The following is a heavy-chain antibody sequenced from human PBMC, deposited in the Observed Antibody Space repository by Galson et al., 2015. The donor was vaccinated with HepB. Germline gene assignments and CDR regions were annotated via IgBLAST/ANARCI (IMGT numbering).Heavy chain of an antibody. CDR1: GYSFTTYW. CDR3: ARRLYSRSWYNDY. J-gene: IGHJ4*02. D-gene: IGHD6-13*01. V-gene: IGHV5-51*03. CDR2: IYPADSDT. Sequence: QSGASVERPGESLKISCRGSGYSFTTYWIGWVRQMPGKGLEWIGIIYPADSDTRYTPSFQGQVTISADKSTSTAYLQWSSLKASDAAIYYCARRLYSRSWYNDYWGQGTLVTVSS.